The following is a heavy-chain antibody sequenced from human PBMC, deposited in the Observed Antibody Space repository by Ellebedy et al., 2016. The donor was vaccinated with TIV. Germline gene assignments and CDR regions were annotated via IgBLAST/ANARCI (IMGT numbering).Heavy chain of an antibody. V-gene: IGHV4-31*03. Sequence: SETLSLTCTVSGGSISSGGYYWSWIRQHPGKGLEWIGYIYYSGSTYYNPSLKSRVTISVDTSKNQFSLKLSSVTAADTAVYYCARTTKPHYGDYGRAKYNWFDPWGQGTLVTVSS. J-gene: IGHJ5*02. CDR1: GGSISSGGYY. CDR2: IYYSGST. D-gene: IGHD4-17*01. CDR3: ARTTKPHYGDYGRAKYNWFDP.